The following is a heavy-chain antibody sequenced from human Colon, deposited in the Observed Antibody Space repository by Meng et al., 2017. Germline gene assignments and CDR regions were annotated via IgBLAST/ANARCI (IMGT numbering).Heavy chain of an antibody. CDR1: GFTFSSYA. J-gene: IGHJ3*02. CDR2: ISGSGGST. D-gene: IGHD2-15*01. CDR3: AKSVVVVVAAVDNAFDI. Sequence: GESLKISCAASGFTFSSYAMSWVRQAPGKGLEWVSAISGSGGSTYYADSVKGRFTISRDNSKNTLYLQMNSLRAEDTAVYYCAKSVVVVVAAVDNAFDIWGQGKMV. V-gene: IGHV3-23*01.